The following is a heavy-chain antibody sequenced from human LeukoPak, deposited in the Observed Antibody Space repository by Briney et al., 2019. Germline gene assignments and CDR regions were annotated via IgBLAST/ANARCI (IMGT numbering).Heavy chain of an antibody. D-gene: IGHD3-10*02. CDR3: TRENYVPDS. V-gene: IGHV3-13*01. CDR1: GFTISRYD. J-gene: IGHJ5*02. Sequence: PGGSLRLSCAASGFTISRYDIHWVRQVTGKGLEWVSFLSTTGDTYYQDSMKGRFTISRDTVRNSVYLQMGSLRADDTAVYYCTRENYVPDSWGQGTLVTVSS. CDR2: LSTTGDT.